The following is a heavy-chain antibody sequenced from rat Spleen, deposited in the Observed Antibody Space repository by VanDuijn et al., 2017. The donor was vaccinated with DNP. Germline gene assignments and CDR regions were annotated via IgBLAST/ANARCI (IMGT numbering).Heavy chain of an antibody. CDR1: GFTFSDYN. CDR2: ISYDGSST. J-gene: IGHJ2*01. Sequence: EVRLVESGGGLVQPGKSLRLSCSASGFTFSDYNMAWVRQAPKKGLEWVATISYDGSSTYYRDSVKGRFTISRDNAQNTLFLQMSKLGSEDTAIYYCARNWDLDYWGQGVMVTVSS. CDR3: ARNWDLDY. D-gene: IGHD5-1*01. V-gene: IGHV5-7*01.